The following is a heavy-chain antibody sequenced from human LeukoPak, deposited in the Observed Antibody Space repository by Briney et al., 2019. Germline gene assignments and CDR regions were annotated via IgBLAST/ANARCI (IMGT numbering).Heavy chain of an antibody. CDR3: AKDGGAYYYGSGGYYYYYYMDV. CDR2: IRYDGSNK. Sequence: PGGSLRLSCAASAFTFSSYGMHWDRQAPGKGLEWVAFIRYDGSNKSYADSVKGRFTMSTDNSKNTLYLQMNRLRAEDTVVYYCAKDGGAYYYGSGGYYYYYYMDVWGKGTTVTVSS. CDR1: AFTFSSYG. D-gene: IGHD3-10*01. V-gene: IGHV3-30*02. J-gene: IGHJ6*03.